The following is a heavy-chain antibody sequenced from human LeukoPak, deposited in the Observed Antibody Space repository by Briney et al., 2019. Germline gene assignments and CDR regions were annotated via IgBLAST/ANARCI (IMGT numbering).Heavy chain of an antibody. D-gene: IGHD2-21*01. CDR2: LFYSGST. CDR3: ARRAYSVPYAFEI. Sequence: PSETLSLTCTVSGGSISSSLDFWGWIRQPPGKGLEGIGTLFYSGSTKYNPSLNSRVNIYSVTSKSQFSLKMTSVTAADTAVYYCARRAYSVPYAFEIWGQGTMVTVS. V-gene: IGHV4-39*01. J-gene: IGHJ3*02. CDR1: GGSISSSLDF.